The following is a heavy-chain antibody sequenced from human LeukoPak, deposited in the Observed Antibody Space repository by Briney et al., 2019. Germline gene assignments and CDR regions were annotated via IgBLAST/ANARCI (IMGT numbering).Heavy chain of an antibody. D-gene: IGHD3-22*01. V-gene: IGHV3-23*01. J-gene: IGHJ4*02. Sequence: PGGSLRLSCAASGFTFSSYAMSWVRQAPGKGLEWVSAISGSGGSTYYADSVKGRFTISRDNSKNMLYLQMNSLRAEDTAVYYCAKDLGYYYDSSGYYYFDYWGQGALVTVSS. CDR2: ISGSGGST. CDR1: GFTFSSYA. CDR3: AKDLGYYYDSSGYYYFDY.